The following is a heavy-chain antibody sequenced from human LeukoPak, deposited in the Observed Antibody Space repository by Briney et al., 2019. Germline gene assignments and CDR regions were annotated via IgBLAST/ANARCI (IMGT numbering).Heavy chain of an antibody. CDR3: ARTHYYYYYMDV. CDR2: IHYSGNT. CDR1: GGSINNDIYS. Sequence: AETLSLTCNVSGGSINNDIYSWGWIRHPPGQGLEWIGSIHYSGNTYYNPSLKSRLSILVDTSKNQFSLTLNSVTAADSAVYYCARTHYYYYYMDVWGKGTTVTVSS. J-gene: IGHJ6*03. V-gene: IGHV4-39*01.